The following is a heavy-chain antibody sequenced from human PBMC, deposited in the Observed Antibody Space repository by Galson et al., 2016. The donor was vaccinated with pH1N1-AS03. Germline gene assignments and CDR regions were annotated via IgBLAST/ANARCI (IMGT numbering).Heavy chain of an antibody. V-gene: IGHV3-23*01. CDR3: AKDLSRTVPNEGASEI. Sequence: SLRLSCAASGFTFRNYAMRWVRQAPGKGLEWVSDISSTGGSTYYGDSVKGRAAISRDNSKNTVYLQMNSLRPEDTAVYYCAKDLSRTVPNEGASEIWGQGTMVTVSS. CDR1: GFTFRNYA. J-gene: IGHJ3*02. CDR2: ISSTGGST. D-gene: IGHD4-17*01.